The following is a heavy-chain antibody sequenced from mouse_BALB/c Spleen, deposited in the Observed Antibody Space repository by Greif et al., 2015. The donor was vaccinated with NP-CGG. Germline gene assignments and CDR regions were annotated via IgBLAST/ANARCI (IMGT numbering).Heavy chain of an antibody. V-gene: IGHV6-6*02. CDR2: IRLKSNNYAT. Sequence: EVQGVESGGGLVQPGGSMKLSCVASGFTFSNYWMNWVRQPPEKGLEWVAEIRLKSNNYATHYAESVKGRFTISRDDSKSSVYLQMNNLRAEDTGIYYCPTVFAYWGQGTLVTVSA. J-gene: IGHJ3*01. CDR3: PTVFAY. CDR1: GFTFSNYW.